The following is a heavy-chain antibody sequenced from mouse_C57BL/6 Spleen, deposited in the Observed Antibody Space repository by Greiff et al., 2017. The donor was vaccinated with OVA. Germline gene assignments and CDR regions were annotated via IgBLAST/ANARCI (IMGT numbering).Heavy chain of an antibody. Sequence: EVKLVESGGGLVKPGGSLKLSCAASGFTFSDYGMHWVRQAPEKGLEWVAYISSGSSTIYYADTVKGRFTISRDNAKHTLFLLMTSLRSEDTAMYYCATSYYYGSSSYYFDYWGQGTTLTVSS. CDR2: ISSGSSTI. CDR1: GFTFSDYG. D-gene: IGHD1-1*01. J-gene: IGHJ2*01. V-gene: IGHV5-17*01. CDR3: ATSYYYGSSSYYFDY.